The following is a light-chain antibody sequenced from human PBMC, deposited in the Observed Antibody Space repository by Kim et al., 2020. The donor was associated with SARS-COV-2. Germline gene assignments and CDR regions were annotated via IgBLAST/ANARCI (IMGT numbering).Light chain of an antibody. V-gene: IGLV3-19*01. CDR1: SLRTYY. Sequence: SSELTQDPAVSVALGQTVTITCQGDSLRTYYASWYQQKPGQAPVLVVYGKYNRPSGIPDRFSGSSSTDTSSLTITGAQAEDEADYYCNSRDSTATHWVFGGGTQLTVL. J-gene: IGLJ3*02. CDR2: GKY. CDR3: NSRDSTATHWV.